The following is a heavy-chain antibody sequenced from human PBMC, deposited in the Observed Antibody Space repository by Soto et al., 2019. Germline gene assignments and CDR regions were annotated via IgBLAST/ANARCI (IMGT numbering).Heavy chain of an antibody. CDR1: NGSISSGGYY. D-gene: IGHD3-22*01. Sequence: SETLSLTCTVSNGSISSGGYYWSWIRQHPGKGLEWIGYIYYSGTTYYNPSLKSRVTISVDTSNNQLSLKLTSVTAADTAVYYCARDGDGSGYYLDYWGQGILVTVS. CDR2: IYYSGTT. J-gene: IGHJ4*02. V-gene: IGHV4-31*03. CDR3: ARDGDGSGYYLDY.